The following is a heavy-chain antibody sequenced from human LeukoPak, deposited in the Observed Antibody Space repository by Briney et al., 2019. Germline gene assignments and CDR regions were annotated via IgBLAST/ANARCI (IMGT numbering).Heavy chain of an antibody. CDR3: AREGYCRGGTCTPLDN. CDR1: GFIFSDYS. D-gene: IGHD2-15*01. CDR2: ISRSGTFI. J-gene: IGHJ4*02. Sequence: GGSLRLSCAASGFIFSDYSMNWVRQAPGEGLEWVSSISRSGTFIYSADSVKGRFTISRDNAKNSLYLQMSSLRAEDTAVYYCAREGYCRGGTCTPLDNWGQGTLVTVSS. V-gene: IGHV3-21*01.